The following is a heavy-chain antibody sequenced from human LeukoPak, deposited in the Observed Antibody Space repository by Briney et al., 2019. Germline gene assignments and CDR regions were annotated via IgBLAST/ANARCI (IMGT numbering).Heavy chain of an antibody. CDR3: ARDLTKYWYFDL. Sequence: SVKVSCKXSGYTFTSYGISWVRQAPGQGLEWMGRIIPIFGTANYAQKFQGRVTITTDESTSTAYMELSSLRSEDTAVYYCARDLTKYWYFDLWGRGTLVTVSS. CDR2: IIPIFGTA. CDR1: GYTFTSYG. V-gene: IGHV1-69*05. J-gene: IGHJ2*01. D-gene: IGHD1-14*01.